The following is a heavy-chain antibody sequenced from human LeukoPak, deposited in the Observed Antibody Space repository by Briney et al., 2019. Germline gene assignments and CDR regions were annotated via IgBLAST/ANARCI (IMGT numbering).Heavy chain of an antibody. CDR2: IQYDGSNK. J-gene: IGHJ4*02. Sequence: GGSLRLSCAASGFTFSSYAMHWVRQAPGKGLEWVAVIQYDGSNKYYADSVKGRFTISRDNSKNTLNLQMNSLRAEDTAGYYCPSAATLMRTVTPWGQGTLVTVPS. V-gene: IGHV3-30*04. CDR1: GFTFSSYA. D-gene: IGHD4-17*01. CDR3: PSAATLMRTVTP.